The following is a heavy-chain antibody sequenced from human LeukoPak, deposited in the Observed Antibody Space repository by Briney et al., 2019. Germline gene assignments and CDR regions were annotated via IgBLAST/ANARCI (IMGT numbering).Heavy chain of an antibody. D-gene: IGHD5-18*01. J-gene: IGHJ4*02. CDR2: INSDGSST. CDR1: GFTFSSYW. Sequence: GGSLRLSCAVSGFTFSSYWMHWVRQAPGKGLVWVSRINSDGSSTSYADSVKGRFTISRDNAKNTLYLQMNSLRAEDTAVYYCARENGDSYDDYWGQGTLVTVSS. CDR3: ARENGDSYDDY. V-gene: IGHV3-74*01.